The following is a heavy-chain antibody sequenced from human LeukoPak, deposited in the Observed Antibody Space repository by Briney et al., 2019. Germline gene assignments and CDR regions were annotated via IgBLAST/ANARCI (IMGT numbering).Heavy chain of an antibody. CDR1: GGSIKSNNW. CDR3: ARAVAGTSGRFALDY. D-gene: IGHD6-19*01. Sequence: PSGTLSLTCAVSGGSIKSNNWWSWVRQPPGKGLEWIGEIYHSGSTNYNPSLKSRVTISVDKSKNQFSLKLISVIAADTAVYYCARAVAGTSGRFALDYWGQGILVTVSS. J-gene: IGHJ4*02. CDR2: IYHSGST. V-gene: IGHV4-4*02.